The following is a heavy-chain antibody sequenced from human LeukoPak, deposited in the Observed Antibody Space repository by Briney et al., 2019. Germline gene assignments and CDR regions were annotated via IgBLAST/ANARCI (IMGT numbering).Heavy chain of an antibody. Sequence: SHTLTHTRAASGRPNKTHHKTCTPHPPAKEHEWIGYIHYSGSSNYNPSLKSRVTISVDTSKNQFSLKLSSVTAADTAVYYCARIQSGYYLDYWGQGTLVTVSS. V-gene: IGHV4-59*08. J-gene: IGHJ4*02. CDR1: GRPNKTHH. CDR2: IHYSGSS. CDR3: ARIQSGYYLDY. D-gene: IGHD3-3*01.